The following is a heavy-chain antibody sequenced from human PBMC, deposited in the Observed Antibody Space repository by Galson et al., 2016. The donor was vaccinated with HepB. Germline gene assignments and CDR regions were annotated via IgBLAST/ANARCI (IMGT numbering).Heavy chain of an antibody. J-gene: IGHJ5*01. Sequence: ATLSLTCTVSGGSISSSNSYWGWIRQPPGKGLEWIGSIYYSGSTHYNASLKGRVTISLDTSKSRFTLKLSSVTVADTAVYFCARSARYDDGDYVDEAVWIGLGWFDFWGPGTLVTVSS. D-gene: IGHD4-17*01. CDR1: GGSISSSNSY. V-gene: IGHV4-39*02. CDR2: IYYSGST. CDR3: ARSARYDDGDYVDEAVWIGLGWFDF.